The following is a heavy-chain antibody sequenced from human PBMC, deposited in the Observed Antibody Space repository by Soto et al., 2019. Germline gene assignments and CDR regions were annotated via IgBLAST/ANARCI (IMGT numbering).Heavy chain of an antibody. CDR2: IYYSGST. J-gene: IGHJ3*02. CDR1: GGSISSYY. V-gene: IGHV4-59*01. CDR3: ARGSTSDAFDI. Sequence: QVQLQESGPGLVKPSETLSLTCTVSGGSISSYYWSWIRQPPGKGLEWIGYIYYSGSTNYNPSLRSRVPISVDTSKHQCSMKLSSVTAADTAVYYCARGSTSDAFDIWGQGTMVTVSS.